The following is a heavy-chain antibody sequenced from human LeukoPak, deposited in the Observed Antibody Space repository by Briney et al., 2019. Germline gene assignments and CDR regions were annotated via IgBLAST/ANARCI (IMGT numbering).Heavy chain of an antibody. CDR2: ISSSSSTI. D-gene: IGHD1-26*01. CDR1: GLTFSSYS. V-gene: IGHV3-48*01. J-gene: IGHJ5*02. Sequence: GGSLRLSCTASGLTFSSYSMNWVRQAPGKGLEWVSYISSSSSTIYYADSVKGRFTISRDNAKNSLYLQMNSLRAEDTAVYYCASAYSGSYDPWGQGTLVTVSS. CDR3: ASAYSGSYDP.